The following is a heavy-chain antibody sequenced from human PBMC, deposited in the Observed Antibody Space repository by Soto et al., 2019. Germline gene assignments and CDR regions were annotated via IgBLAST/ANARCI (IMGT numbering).Heavy chain of an antibody. V-gene: IGHV2-5*01. J-gene: IGHJ5*02. Sequence: SGPTLVNPTQTLTLTCTFSGFSLSTSGVGVGWIRQPPGKALEWLALIYWNDDKRYSPSLKSRLTITKDTSKNQVVLTMTNMDPVDTATYYCAHRNIVGATTGDWFDPWGQGTLVTVSS. CDR1: GFSLSTSGVG. D-gene: IGHD1-26*01. CDR3: AHRNIVGATTGDWFDP. CDR2: IYWNDDK.